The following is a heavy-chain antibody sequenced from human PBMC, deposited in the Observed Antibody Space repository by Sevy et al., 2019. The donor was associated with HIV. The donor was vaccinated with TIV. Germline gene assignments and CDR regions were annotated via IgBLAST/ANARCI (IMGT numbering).Heavy chain of an antibody. Sequence: GGSLRLSCAASGFTSSNAWMSWVRQAPGKGLEWVGRIKSKTDGGTTDYAAPVKGRFTISRDDSKNTLYLQMNSLKTEDTAVYYCTTDPTMIVVVITSPLGDIWGQGTMVTVSS. V-gene: IGHV3-15*01. CDR2: IKSKTDGGTT. J-gene: IGHJ3*02. D-gene: IGHD3-22*01. CDR3: TTDPTMIVVVITSPLGDI. CDR1: GFTSSNAW.